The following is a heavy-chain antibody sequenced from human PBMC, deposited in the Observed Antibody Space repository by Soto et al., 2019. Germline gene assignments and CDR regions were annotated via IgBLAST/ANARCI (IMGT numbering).Heavy chain of an antibody. CDR1: GFSLSTSGVG. J-gene: IGHJ3*02. V-gene: IGHV2-5*02. Sequence: QITLKESGPTLVKPTQPLTLTCTFSGFSLSTSGVGVGWIRQPPGKALEWLALIYWDDDKRYSPSLKSRLTITKDTSKNQVVLRMTNMDPVDTATYYCAHVLRYFDWLLRDDAFDIWGQGTMVTVSS. D-gene: IGHD3-9*01. CDR3: AHVLRYFDWLLRDDAFDI. CDR2: IYWDDDK.